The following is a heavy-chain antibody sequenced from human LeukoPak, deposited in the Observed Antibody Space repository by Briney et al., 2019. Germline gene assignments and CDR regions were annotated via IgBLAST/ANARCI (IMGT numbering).Heavy chain of an antibody. V-gene: IGHV3-73*01. D-gene: IGHD3-10*01. CDR3: TRWRGGGEFDC. CDR2: IRINDDSDAT. Sequence: GGSLKLSCAASGFIFSGSAMHWVRQAPGKGLEWVGRIRINDDSDATAYGPSVRGRFTISRDDSKNTTYLQMNSLKTEDTAVYYCTRWRGGGEFDCWGEGALV. CDR1: GFIFSGSA. J-gene: IGHJ4*02.